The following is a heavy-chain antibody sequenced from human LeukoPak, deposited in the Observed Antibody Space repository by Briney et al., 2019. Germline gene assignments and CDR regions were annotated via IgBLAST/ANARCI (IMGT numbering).Heavy chain of an antibody. CDR1: GGSISSGSYY. D-gene: IGHD3-3*01. Sequence: SQTLSLTCTVSGGSISSGSYYWSWIRQPAGKGLEWIGRIYTSGSTNYNPSLKSRVTISVDTSKNQFSLELISVTAADTAVYYCARDGWSGYYTGYYYFYMDVWGKGTTVTVSS. CDR2: IYTSGST. CDR3: ARDGWSGYYTGYYYFYMDV. J-gene: IGHJ6*03. V-gene: IGHV4-61*02.